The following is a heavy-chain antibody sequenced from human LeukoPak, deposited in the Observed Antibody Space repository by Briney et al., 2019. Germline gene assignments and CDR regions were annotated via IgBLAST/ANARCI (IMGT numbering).Heavy chain of an antibody. CDR2: MNPNSGNT. J-gene: IGHJ4*02. CDR3: AANAPDSSGYNLDY. Sequence: GASVKVSCKASGYTFTSYDINWVRQATGQGLEWMRWMNPNSGNTGYAQKFQGRVTMTRNTSISTAYMELSSLRSEDTAVYYCAANAPDSSGYNLDYWGQGTLSPSPQ. CDR1: GYTFTSYD. V-gene: IGHV1-8*01. D-gene: IGHD3-22*01.